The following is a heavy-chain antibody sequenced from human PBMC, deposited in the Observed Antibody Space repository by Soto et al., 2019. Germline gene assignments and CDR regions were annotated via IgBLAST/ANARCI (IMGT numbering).Heavy chain of an antibody. J-gene: IGHJ5*02. D-gene: IGHD3-10*01. CDR2: ISGSGGST. Sequence: GGSLRLSCAASGFTFSSYAMSWVRQAPGKGLEWVSAISGSGGSTYYADSVKGRFTISRDNSKNTLYLQMNSLRAEDTAVYYCAKDSGSGSNTLNWFDPWGQGTLVTVSS. CDR1: GFTFSSYA. CDR3: AKDSGSGSNTLNWFDP. V-gene: IGHV3-23*01.